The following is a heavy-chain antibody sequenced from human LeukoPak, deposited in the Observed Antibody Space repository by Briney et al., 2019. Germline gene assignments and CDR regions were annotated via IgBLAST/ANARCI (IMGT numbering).Heavy chain of an antibody. CDR1: GFTFSSYS. D-gene: IGHD3-3*01. CDR2: VSSSSSYI. J-gene: IGHJ6*02. V-gene: IGHV3-21*01. Sequence: GGSLRLSCAASGFTFSSYSMNWVRQAPGKGLEWVSSVSSSSSYIYYADSVKGRFTISRDNAKNSLYLQMNSLRAEDTAVYYCARDFDPDFWSGYSPYYYYYGMDVWGQGTTVTVSS. CDR3: ARDFDPDFWSGYSPYYYYYGMDV.